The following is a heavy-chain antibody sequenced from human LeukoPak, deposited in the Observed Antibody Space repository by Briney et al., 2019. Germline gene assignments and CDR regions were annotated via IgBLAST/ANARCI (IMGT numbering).Heavy chain of an antibody. Sequence: NPSETLSLTCAVYGGSFSGYYWSWIRQSPGKGLEYIGEINHSGSTNYNPSLKSRITISVDTPKNQFSLKLSSVTAADTAVYYCARRKGYCSGGSCYPAKKDYYYYGMDVWGQGTTVTVSS. D-gene: IGHD2-15*01. J-gene: IGHJ6*02. CDR1: GGSFSGYY. CDR2: INHSGST. V-gene: IGHV4-34*01. CDR3: ARRKGYCSGGSCYPAKKDYYYYGMDV.